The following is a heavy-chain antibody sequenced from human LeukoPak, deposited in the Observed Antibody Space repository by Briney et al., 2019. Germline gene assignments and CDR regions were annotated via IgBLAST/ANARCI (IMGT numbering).Heavy chain of an antibody. CDR3: ARFYCSGGSCYGGFDY. D-gene: IGHD2-15*01. J-gene: IGHJ4*02. V-gene: IGHV4-38-2*02. Sequence: SETLSLTCTVSGYSISSGYYWGWIRQPPGKGLEWIGSIYHSGSTYYNPSLKSRVTISVDTSKNQFSLKLSSVTAADTAVYYCARFYCSGGSCYGGFDYWGQGTLVTVSS. CDR2: IYHSGST. CDR1: GYSISSGYY.